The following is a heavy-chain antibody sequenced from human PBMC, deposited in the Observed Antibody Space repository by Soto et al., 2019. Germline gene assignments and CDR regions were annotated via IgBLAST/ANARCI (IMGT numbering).Heavy chain of an antibody. D-gene: IGHD3-10*01. V-gene: IGHV3-53*04. CDR2: LHSGGDT. CDR1: GIPVSSNY. J-gene: IGHJ6*02. Sequence: EVQLVESGGGLVQPGGSLRLSCVASGIPVSSNYMTWVRQAPGKGLEWVSVLHSGGDTYYATSVKGRFTISRHDSTNTVFLQMNSPTAEDTAVYYCARDGPYYYATRMDVWGQGTTVTVSS. CDR3: ARDGPYYYATRMDV.